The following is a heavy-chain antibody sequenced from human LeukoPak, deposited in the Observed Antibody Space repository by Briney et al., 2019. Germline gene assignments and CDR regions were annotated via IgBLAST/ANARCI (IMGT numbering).Heavy chain of an antibody. V-gene: IGHV4-59*01. D-gene: IGHD3-22*01. Sequence: SETLSLTCTVSGRSISSYYWSWIRQPPGKGQEWIGYIYYSGSTNYNPSLKSRVTISVDTSKNQFSLKLSSVTAADTAVYYCARNRWYYDSSGYQPEGFDYWGQGTLVTVSS. J-gene: IGHJ4*02. CDR3: ARNRWYYDSSGYQPEGFDY. CDR2: IYYSGST. CDR1: GRSISSYY.